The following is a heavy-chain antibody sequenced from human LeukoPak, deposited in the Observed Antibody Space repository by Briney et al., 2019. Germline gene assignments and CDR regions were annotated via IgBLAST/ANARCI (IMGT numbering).Heavy chain of an antibody. CDR2: IDHSGST. CDR1: GYSISSGYY. J-gene: IGHJ4*02. D-gene: IGHD6-19*01. V-gene: IGHV4-38-2*02. Sequence: PSETLSLTCAVSGYSISSGYYWGWIRQPPGKGLEWIGSIDHSGSTYYNPSLKSRVIISVDTSKNQLSLRLSSVTAADTAVYYCGRDRGWGQFYFDQWGQGSLVTVSS. CDR3: GRDRGWGQFYFDQ.